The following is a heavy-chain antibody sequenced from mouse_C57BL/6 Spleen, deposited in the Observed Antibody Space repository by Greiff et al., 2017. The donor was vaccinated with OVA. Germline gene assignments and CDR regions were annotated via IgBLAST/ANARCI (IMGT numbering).Heavy chain of an antibody. CDR2: IYPGDGDT. CDR1: GYAFSSSW. Sequence: QVQLQQSGPELVKPGASVKISCKASGYAFSSSWMNWVKQRPGKGLEWIGRIYPGDGDTNYNGKFKGKATLTADKSSSTAYMQLSSLTSEDSAVCFCARGAWFAYWGQGTLVTVSA. CDR3: ARGAWFAY. V-gene: IGHV1-82*01. J-gene: IGHJ3*01.